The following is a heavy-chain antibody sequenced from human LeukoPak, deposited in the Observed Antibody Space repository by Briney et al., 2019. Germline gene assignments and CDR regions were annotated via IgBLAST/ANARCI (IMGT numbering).Heavy chain of an antibody. V-gene: IGHV4-38-2*01. D-gene: IGHD1-14*01. CDR3: ARRRTGWFDP. CDR1: GYSISSGYY. Sequence: SETLSLTCAVSGYSISSGYYWGWIRQPPGKGLEWIGSIYHSGSTYYNPSLKSRVTISVDTSKNQFSLKLSSVTAADTAVYYCARRRTGWFDPWGQGTLVTVPS. J-gene: IGHJ5*02. CDR2: IYHSGST.